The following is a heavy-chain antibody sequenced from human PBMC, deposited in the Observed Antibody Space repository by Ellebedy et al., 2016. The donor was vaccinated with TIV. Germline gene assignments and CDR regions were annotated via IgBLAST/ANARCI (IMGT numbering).Heavy chain of an antibody. CDR2: ISSSGTT. V-gene: IGHV4-4*07. CDR1: GGSINTRY. J-gene: IGHJ3*02. CDR3: ARWFDASDNDAFDI. Sequence: MPSETLSLTCTVSGGSINTRYWSWIRQVAGKGLEWIGRISSSGTTNYNPSLNRRVTMSVDTSKNQISLRLTSVTAADTAIYYCARWFDASDNDAFDIWGQGRVVIVSS. D-gene: IGHD2-2*01.